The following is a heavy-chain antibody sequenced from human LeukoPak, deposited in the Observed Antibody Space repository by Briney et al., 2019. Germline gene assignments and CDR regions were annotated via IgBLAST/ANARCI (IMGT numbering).Heavy chain of an antibody. CDR1: GFTFSSYG. Sequence: GGSLRLSCAASGFTFSSYGMHCVRQAPGKGLEWVAVISYDGSNKYYADSVKGRFTISRDNSKNTLYLQMNSLRAEDTAVYYCAKVASAMTPYYYYSMDVWGQGTTVTVSS. V-gene: IGHV3-30*18. J-gene: IGHJ6*02. CDR2: ISYDGSNK. CDR3: AKVASAMTPYYYYSMDV.